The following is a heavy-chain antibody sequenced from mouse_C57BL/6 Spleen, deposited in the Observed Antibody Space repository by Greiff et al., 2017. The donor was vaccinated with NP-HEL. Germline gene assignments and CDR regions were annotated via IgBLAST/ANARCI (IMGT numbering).Heavy chain of an antibody. D-gene: IGHD2-1*01. CDR1: GYAFSSYW. J-gene: IGHJ4*01. Sequence: VQLQQSGAELVKPGASVKISCKASGYAFSSYWMNWVKQRPGKGLEWIGQIYPGDGDTNYNGNFKGKATLTADKSSSSAYMQLSSLTSEDSAVYFCARSIYYGNYDAMDYWGQGTSVTVSS. CDR3: ARSIYYGNYDAMDY. CDR2: IYPGDGDT. V-gene: IGHV1-80*01.